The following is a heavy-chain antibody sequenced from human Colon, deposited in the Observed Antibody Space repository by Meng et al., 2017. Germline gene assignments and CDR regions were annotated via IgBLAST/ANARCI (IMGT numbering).Heavy chain of an antibody. CDR3: ARGGSGSSLSAD. V-gene: IGHV1-3*01. CDR1: GYTFTSYS. J-gene: IGHJ4*02. D-gene: IGHD6-19*01. CDR2: INAGTGNT. Sequence: QVHLLQSGAEVKKPGASVKVSCMASGYTFTSYSIHWVRQAPGQRLEWMGWINAGTGNTKYSQKFQDRVTFTRDTSANIAYMEVSSLRSEDTAVYYCARGGSGSSLSADWGQGTLVTVSS.